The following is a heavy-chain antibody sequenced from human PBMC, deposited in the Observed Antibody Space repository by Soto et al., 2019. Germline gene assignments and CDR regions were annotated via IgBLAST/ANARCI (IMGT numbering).Heavy chain of an antibody. CDR2: ISIYNGNT. V-gene: IGHV1-18*01. CDR1: GYTFTNFG. CDR3: ARDPFREPVRSTINAMDV. D-gene: IGHD3-10*01. Sequence: QVQLVQSGAEVKKPGASVKVSCKASGYTFTNFGISWVRQAPGQGLEWMGGISIYNGNTNNAQNFQGRVTMTTDTSTNTAYMELTSLTSDDTAVYYCARDPFREPVRSTINAMDVWGQGTTVTVSS. J-gene: IGHJ6*02.